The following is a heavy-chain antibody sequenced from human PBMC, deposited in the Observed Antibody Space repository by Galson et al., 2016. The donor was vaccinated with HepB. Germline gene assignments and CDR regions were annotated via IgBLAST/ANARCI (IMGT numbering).Heavy chain of an antibody. CDR3: VRDRDRTLDY. Sequence: SVKVSCKASGYTFTTYGISWVRQAPGQGLEWMGWISTYSGDINHAQELRGRVTLTTHTSTSTAYMELTNLKSDDTAVYYCVRDRDRTLDYWGQGTLVTVSS. CDR2: ISTYSGDI. D-gene: IGHD1-7*01. J-gene: IGHJ4*02. V-gene: IGHV1-18*04. CDR1: GYTFTTYG.